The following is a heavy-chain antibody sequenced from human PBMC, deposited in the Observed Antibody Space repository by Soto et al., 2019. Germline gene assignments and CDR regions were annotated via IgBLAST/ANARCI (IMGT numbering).Heavy chain of an antibody. J-gene: IGHJ4*02. CDR2: ISYDGSNK. V-gene: IGHV3-30-3*01. CDR3: SRLMTTVVTPGFDY. D-gene: IGHD4-17*01. CDR1: GFTFSSYA. Sequence: QVQLVESGGGVVQPGRSLRLSCAASGFTFSSYAMHWVRQAPGQGLEWVAVISYDGSNKYYAESVKGRFTISRDNSKNTMYLQMNSLRAEDTAVYYFSRLMTTVVTPGFDYWGQGTLVTVSS.